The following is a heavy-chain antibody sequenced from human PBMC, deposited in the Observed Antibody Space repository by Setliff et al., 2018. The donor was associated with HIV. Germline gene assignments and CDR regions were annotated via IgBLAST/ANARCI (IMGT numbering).Heavy chain of an antibody. CDR1: GASITSHN. D-gene: IGHD6-6*01. V-gene: IGHV4-4*07. J-gene: IGHJ6*03. CDR2: IYTSGST. CDR3: ARAEQLALGDYYYMDV. Sequence: SETLSLTCSVSGASITSHNWSWIRQAAGKGLEWIGRIYTSGSTNYNPSLKSRVTMSVDTSKNQFSLKLSSVTAADTAVYYCARAEQLALGDYYYMDVWGKGTTVTVSS.